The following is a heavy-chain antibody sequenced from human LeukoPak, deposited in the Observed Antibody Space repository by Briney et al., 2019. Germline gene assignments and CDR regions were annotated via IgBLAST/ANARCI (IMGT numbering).Heavy chain of an antibody. V-gene: IGHV4-39*07. D-gene: IGHD3-22*01. Sequence: SETLSLTCTVSGGSISSSSYYWGWIRQPPGKGLEWIGSIYYSGSTYYNPSLKSRVTISVDTSKNQFSLKLSSVTAADTAVYYCARADSSAPYGAFDIWGQGTMVTVSS. CDR1: GGSISSSSYY. J-gene: IGHJ3*02. CDR2: IYYSGST. CDR3: ARADSSAPYGAFDI.